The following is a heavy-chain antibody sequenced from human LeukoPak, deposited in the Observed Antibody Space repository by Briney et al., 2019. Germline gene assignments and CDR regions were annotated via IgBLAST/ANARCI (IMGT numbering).Heavy chain of an antibody. Sequence: PSETLSLTCTVSGGSISSYYWSWIRQPPGKGLEYIGYIYYSGYTNYNPSLKSRVTISVDTSKNQFSLKLSSVTAADTAVYFCAREGYCSGVSCYSVDYWGQGTLVTVSS. CDR1: GGSISSYY. CDR2: IYYSGYT. CDR3: AREGYCSGVSCYSVDY. J-gene: IGHJ4*02. V-gene: IGHV4-59*01. D-gene: IGHD2-15*01.